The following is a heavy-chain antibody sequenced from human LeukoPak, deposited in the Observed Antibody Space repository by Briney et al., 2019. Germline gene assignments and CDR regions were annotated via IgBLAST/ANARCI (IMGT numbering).Heavy chain of an antibody. Sequence: SETLSLTCAVYGGSFSGYYWSWIRQPPGKGLEWIGEINHSGSTNYNPSLKSRVTISVDTSKNQFSLKLSSVTAADTAVYYCARWMNIVVVPAANGRDYYYGMDVWGQGTTVTVSS. CDR2: INHSGST. V-gene: IGHV4-34*01. CDR3: ARWMNIVVVPAANGRDYYYGMDV. D-gene: IGHD2-2*01. J-gene: IGHJ6*02. CDR1: GGSFSGYY.